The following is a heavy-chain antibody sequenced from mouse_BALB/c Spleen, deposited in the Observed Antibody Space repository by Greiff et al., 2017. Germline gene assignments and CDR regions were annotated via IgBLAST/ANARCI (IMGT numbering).Heavy chain of an antibody. CDR1: GFSFTSYG. D-gene: IGHD2-3*01. CDR3: ARDGGYFFAY. CDR2: IWAGGST. V-gene: IGHV2-9*02. Sequence: VQLVESGPGLVAPSQTLSITCTVSGFSFTSYGVHWVRQPPGKGLEWLGVIWAGGSTNYNSSLMSRLSIRKDNSKSQVYLNMNTLQTDDTAMYYSARDGGYFFAYWGQGTLVTVSA. J-gene: IGHJ3*01.